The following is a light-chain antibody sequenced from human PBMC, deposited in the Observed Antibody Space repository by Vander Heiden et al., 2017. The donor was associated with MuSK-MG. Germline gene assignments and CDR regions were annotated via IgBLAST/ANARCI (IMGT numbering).Light chain of an antibody. V-gene: IGKV3-15*01. CDR3: QQYNNWAYT. Sequence: EIVMTQSPATLSVSPGERATLSCRASQSVSNNLAWYQQKPGQAPRLLIHGASTRATGIPARFSGSGSGTEFTLTISSLQSEDFAVYYCQQYNNWAYTFGQGTKLEIK. J-gene: IGKJ2*01. CDR1: QSVSNN. CDR2: GAS.